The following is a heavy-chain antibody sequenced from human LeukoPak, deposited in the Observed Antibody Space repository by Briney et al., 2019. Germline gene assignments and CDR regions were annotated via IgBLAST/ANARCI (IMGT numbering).Heavy chain of an antibody. CDR2: ISYDGSNK. CDR1: GFTFSSYG. Sequence: GGSLRLSCAASGFTFSSYGMHWVRQAPGKGLEWVAVISYDGSNKYYADSVKGRFTISRDNSKNTLYLQMNSLGAEDTAVYYCAKDLVGATSYWGQGTLVTVSS. J-gene: IGHJ4*02. CDR3: AKDLVGATSY. V-gene: IGHV3-30*18. D-gene: IGHD1-26*01.